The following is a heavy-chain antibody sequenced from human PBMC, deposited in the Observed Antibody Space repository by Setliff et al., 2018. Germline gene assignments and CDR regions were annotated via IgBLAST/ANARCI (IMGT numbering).Heavy chain of an antibody. J-gene: IGHJ5*02. CDR1: GYTFTGYY. CDR3: ARSYYYDSSAANWFDP. V-gene: IGHV1-2*06. Sequence: GASVKVSCKASGYTFTGYYMHWVRQAPGQGLEWMGRINPNSGGTNYAQKFQGRVTMTRDTSISTAYMELSRLRSDDTAVYYCARSYYYDSSAANWFDPWGRGTLVTVSS. CDR2: INPNSGGT. D-gene: IGHD3-22*01.